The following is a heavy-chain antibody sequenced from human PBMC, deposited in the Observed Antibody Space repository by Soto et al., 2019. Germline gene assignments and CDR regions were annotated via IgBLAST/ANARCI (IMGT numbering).Heavy chain of an antibody. CDR2: IWYDGTNK. J-gene: IGHJ5*01. D-gene: IGHD3-16*01. Sequence: QVQLVESGGGVVQPGRSLRLSCAASKFIFMSYGMHWVRQAPGKGLEWVAFIWYDGTNKFYGDSVKGRFTISRDNSKNTLYLQMDSLRAEDTAVYYCAREADSGLRWCGNVDSWGRGTLVTVSS. CDR1: KFIFMSYG. CDR3: AREADSGLRWCGNVDS. V-gene: IGHV3-33*01.